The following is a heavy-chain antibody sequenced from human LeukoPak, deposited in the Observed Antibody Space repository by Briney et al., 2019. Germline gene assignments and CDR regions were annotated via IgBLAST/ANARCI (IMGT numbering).Heavy chain of an antibody. CDR3: ARDHYGDYGSYYFDY. J-gene: IGHJ4*02. CDR1: GYTFTGYY. V-gene: IGHV1-2*02. Sequence: ASVKVSCKASGYTFTGYYMHWVRQAPGQGLEWMGWINPNSGGTNYAQKFQGRVTMTRDTSISTAYMELSRLRSDDTAVYYCARDHYGDYGSYYFDYWGQGTLVTVSS. CDR2: INPNSGGT. D-gene: IGHD4-17*01.